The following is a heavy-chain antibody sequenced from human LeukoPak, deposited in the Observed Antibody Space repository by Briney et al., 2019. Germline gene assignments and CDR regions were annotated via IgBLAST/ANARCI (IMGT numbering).Heavy chain of an antibody. V-gene: IGHV3-30*03. J-gene: IGHJ6*02. CDR3: ARAQTYSSSWYPGMDV. Sequence: GSLRLSCAASGFIFSNYGMHWVRQAPGKGLDWVAVISHDANGKWYADSVQGRFTISRDNSKNTLSLQMNSLRAEDTAVYYCARAQTYSSSWYPGMDVWGQGTTVTVSS. D-gene: IGHD6-13*01. CDR1: GFIFSNYG. CDR2: ISHDANGK.